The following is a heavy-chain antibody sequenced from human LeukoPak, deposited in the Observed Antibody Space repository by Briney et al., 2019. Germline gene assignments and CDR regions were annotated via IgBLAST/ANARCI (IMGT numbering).Heavy chain of an antibody. CDR2: ISSSSSTI. CDR1: GFTFSSYS. V-gene: IGHV3-48*01. CDR3: AKDPYYYGSGSYYPGFDP. J-gene: IGHJ5*02. Sequence: QPGGSLRLSCAASGFTFSSYSMNWVRQAPGKGLEWVSYISSSSSTIYYADSVKGRFTISRDNSKNTLYLQMNSLRAEDTAVYYCAKDPYYYGSGSYYPGFDPWGQGTLVTVSS. D-gene: IGHD3-10*01.